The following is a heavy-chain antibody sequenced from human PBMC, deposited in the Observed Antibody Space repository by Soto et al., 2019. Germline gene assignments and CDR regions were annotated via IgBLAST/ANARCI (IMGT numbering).Heavy chain of an antibody. CDR3: ARYSNNWFQTEGMDV. CDR2: IDASCNT. V-gene: IGHV4-4*07. Sequence: PSETLSLTCTVSGDSITTYYWSWIRQPAGKGLEWIGRIDASCNTNYNPSLNSRVTMSIDTSKKQFSLKLTSVTAADTAIYYCARYSNNWFQTEGMDVSGQGTMVTVSS. J-gene: IGHJ6*02. CDR1: GDSITTYY. D-gene: IGHD6-13*01.